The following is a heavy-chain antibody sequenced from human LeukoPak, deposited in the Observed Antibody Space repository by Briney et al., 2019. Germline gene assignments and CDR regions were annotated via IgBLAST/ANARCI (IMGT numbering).Heavy chain of an antibody. D-gene: IGHD1-26*01. V-gene: IGHV3-66*04. CDR1: GFTVSSND. CDR2: IYSGGST. CDR3: ARLSVGATNPDY. Sequence: GGSLRLSCAASGFTVSSNDMSWVRQAPGKGLEWVSVIYSGGSTYYADSVKGRFTISRDNSKNTLYLQMNSLRAEDTAVYYCARLSVGATNPDYWGQGTLVTVSS. J-gene: IGHJ4*02.